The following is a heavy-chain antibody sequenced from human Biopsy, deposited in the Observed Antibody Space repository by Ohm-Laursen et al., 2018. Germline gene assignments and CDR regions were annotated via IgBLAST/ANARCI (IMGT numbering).Heavy chain of an antibody. J-gene: IGHJ6*02. V-gene: IGHV4-4*07. CDR1: GGSISNFY. D-gene: IGHD4-17*01. Sequence: SHTLSLTCSVSGGSISNFYWSWIRQPAGKGLKWIGRMYNSGTTNYNPSLKSRVTMSIDTSKNQFSLRLSSVTAADPAVYYCATLYGDDYSYYGLDVWGQGTSVTVSS. CDR3: ATLYGDDYSYYGLDV. CDR2: MYNSGTT.